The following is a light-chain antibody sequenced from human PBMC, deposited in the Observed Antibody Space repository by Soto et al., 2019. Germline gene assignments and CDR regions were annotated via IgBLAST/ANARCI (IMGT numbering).Light chain of an antibody. V-gene: IGKV3-20*01. CDR2: GAS. CDR3: AHHISAATP. Sequence: RTSQSVSSSYLAWYQQKPGQAPRLLIYGASSRATGIPDRFSGSGSVTDFTHTTCGLDLQARHSYYCAHHISAATPFGQGTKVDIK. CDR1: QSVSSSY. J-gene: IGKJ1*01.